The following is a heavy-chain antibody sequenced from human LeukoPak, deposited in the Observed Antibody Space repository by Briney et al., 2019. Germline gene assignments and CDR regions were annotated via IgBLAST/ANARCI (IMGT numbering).Heavy chain of an antibody. V-gene: IGHV1-69*04. Sequence: SVKVSCKASGGTFSSYAISWVRQAPGQGLEWMGRIIPILGIADYAQKFQGRVTITADKSTSTAYMELSSLRSEDTAVYYCAKDRWRDGSSSFDNWGQGTLVTVSS. CDR3: AKDRWRDGSSSFDN. J-gene: IGHJ4*02. CDR2: IIPILGIA. D-gene: IGHD6-6*01. CDR1: GGTFSSYA.